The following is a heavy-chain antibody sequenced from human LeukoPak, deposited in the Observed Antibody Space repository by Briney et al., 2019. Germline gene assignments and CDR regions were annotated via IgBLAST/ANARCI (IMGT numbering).Heavy chain of an antibody. Sequence: PGGSLRLSCAASGFTFSSYAMSWVRQAPGKGLEWVSAISGSSGSTYCADSVKGRFTISRDNSKNTLYLQMNSLRAEDTAVYYCASGEAYYYDREYWGQGTLVTVSS. CDR1: GFTFSSYA. CDR2: ISGSSGST. V-gene: IGHV3-23*01. D-gene: IGHD3-22*01. J-gene: IGHJ1*01. CDR3: ASGEAYYYDREY.